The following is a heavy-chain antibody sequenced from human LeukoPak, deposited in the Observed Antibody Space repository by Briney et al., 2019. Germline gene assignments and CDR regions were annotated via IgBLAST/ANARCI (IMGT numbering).Heavy chain of an antibody. CDR3: ATTGAAAAFDI. CDR2: FDPEDGET. CDR1: GYTFTGYY. J-gene: IGHJ3*02. Sequence: ASVKVSCKASGYTFTGYYMHWVRQAPGKGLEWMGGFDPEDGETIYAQKFQGRVTMTEDTSTDTAYMELSSLRSEDTAVYYCATTGAAAAFDIWGQGTMVTVSS. V-gene: IGHV1-24*01. D-gene: IGHD6-13*01.